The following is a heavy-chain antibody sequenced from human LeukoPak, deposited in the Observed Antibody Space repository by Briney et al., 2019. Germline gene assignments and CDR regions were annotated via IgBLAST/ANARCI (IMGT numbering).Heavy chain of an antibody. V-gene: IGHV4-30-4*01. D-gene: IGHD2-15*01. CDR1: GGSVTNDNYF. J-gene: IGHJ4*02. CDR3: AREGSGHFDY. Sequence: SETLSLTCTVSGGSVTNDNYFWSWTRQPPGEGLEWIAYIYYTAGSYYNPSLKSRVTISVDTSKNQFSLKLSSVTAADTAVYYCAREGSGHFDYWGQGTLVTVSS. CDR2: IYYTAGS.